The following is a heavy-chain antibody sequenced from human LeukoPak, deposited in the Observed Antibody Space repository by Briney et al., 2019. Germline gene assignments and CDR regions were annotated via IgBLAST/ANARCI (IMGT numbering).Heavy chain of an antibody. CDR1: GFTFSSYD. V-gene: IGHV3-13*04. CDR3: ARGLYSSGWYVPELDY. J-gene: IGHJ4*02. CDR2: ITTRGDT. Sequence: GGSLRLSCAASGFTFSSYDMHWVRQATGKGLEWVSAITTRGDTYYSGSVRGRFTISRENAKNSLYLQMNSLRAGDTAVYYCARGLYSSGWYVPELDYWGQGTLVAVSS. D-gene: IGHD6-19*01.